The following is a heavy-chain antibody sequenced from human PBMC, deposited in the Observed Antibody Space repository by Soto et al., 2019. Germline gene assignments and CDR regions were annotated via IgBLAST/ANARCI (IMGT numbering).Heavy chain of an antibody. CDR1: GYSISSGDY. V-gene: IGHV4-38-2*01. D-gene: IGHD3-22*01. CDR3: ARNSGHYYAGGGYSFDNA. J-gene: IGHJ5*02. CDR2: ISHSGTT. Sequence: QVQLQESGPGLVKPSETLSLACAVSGYSISSGDYWGWIRQPPGKGLEWIGSISHSGTTYYNPSFKSRVTIAVDTSKNQFSLKLSSVTAADTAVYYCARNSGHYYAGGGYSFDNAWGQGTLVTVSS.